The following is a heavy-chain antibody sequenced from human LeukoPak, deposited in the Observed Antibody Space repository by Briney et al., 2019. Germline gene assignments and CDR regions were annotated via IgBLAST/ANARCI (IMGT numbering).Heavy chain of an antibody. V-gene: IGHV4-31*03. CDR1: GGSISSGGYY. CDR2: IYYSGST. Sequence: SETLSLTCTVSGGSISSGGYYWSWIRQHPGKGLEWIGYIYYSGSTYYNPSLKSRVTISVDTSKNQFSLKLSSVTAADTAVYYCAGMFRYCSSTSCYSYYYGMDVWGQGTTVTVSS. D-gene: IGHD2-2*02. J-gene: IGHJ6*02. CDR3: AGMFRYCSSTSCYSYYYGMDV.